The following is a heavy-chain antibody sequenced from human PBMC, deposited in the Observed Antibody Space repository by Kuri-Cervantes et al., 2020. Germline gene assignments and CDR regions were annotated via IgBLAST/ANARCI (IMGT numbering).Heavy chain of an antibody. CDR1: GIIFDNTW. V-gene: IGHV3-15*01. D-gene: IGHD4-23*01. J-gene: IGHJ4*02. CDR3: ATDLRWELAGFSH. CDR2: IQSKTDGGTT. Sequence: GESPKISCSAAGIIFDNTWTSWVRQAPGKGLEWVGRIQSKTDGGTTDYAAPVKGRFTISRDDSKNTLYLQMNSLTSEDTAVYYCATDLRWELAGFSHWGQGTLVTVSS.